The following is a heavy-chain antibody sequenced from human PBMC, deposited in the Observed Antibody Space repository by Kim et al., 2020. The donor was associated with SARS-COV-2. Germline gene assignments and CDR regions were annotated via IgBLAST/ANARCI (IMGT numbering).Heavy chain of an antibody. V-gene: IGHV4-38-2*02. D-gene: IGHD1-26*01. Sequence: SETLSLTCTVSGYSISSGYYWGWIRQPPGKGLEWIGSIYHSGSTYYNPSLKSRVTISIDTSKNQFSLKLSSVTAADTAVYYCASAGTADWEPGDIYWYFDLWGRGTLVTVSS. CDR3: ASAGTADWEPGDIYWYFDL. CDR1: GYSISSGYY. CDR2: IYHSGST. J-gene: IGHJ2*01.